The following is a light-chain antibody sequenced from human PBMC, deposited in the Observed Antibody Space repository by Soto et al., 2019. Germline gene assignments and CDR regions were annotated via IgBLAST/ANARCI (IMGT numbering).Light chain of an antibody. Sequence: ELVLTQSPGTLSLSPGETATLSCRASQAVSGYFLAWYQQRPGQAPRLLIYGAFTRAPGIPDRFTGSVSGTDFTLSISRLEPEDFAVYICQQYGQSPLTFGGGTKVDIK. CDR1: QAVSGYF. J-gene: IGKJ4*01. V-gene: IGKV3-20*01. CDR3: QQYGQSPLT. CDR2: GAF.